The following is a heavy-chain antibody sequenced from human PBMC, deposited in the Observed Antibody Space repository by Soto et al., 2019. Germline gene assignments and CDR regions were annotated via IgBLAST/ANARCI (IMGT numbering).Heavy chain of an antibody. CDR1: GGSISRYY. V-gene: IGHV4-59*01. CDR3: ARDLWGYCGTDCYPLDV. J-gene: IGHJ6*02. D-gene: IGHD2-21*02. CDR2: MYNTGST. Sequence: SETLSLTCTVSGGSISRYYWSWIRQPPGKGLEWIGYMYNTGSTVYNPSFKSRVTITVDTSKNQFSLKLNSVTAADTAVYYCARDLWGYCGTDCYPLDVWGQGTTVTVSS.